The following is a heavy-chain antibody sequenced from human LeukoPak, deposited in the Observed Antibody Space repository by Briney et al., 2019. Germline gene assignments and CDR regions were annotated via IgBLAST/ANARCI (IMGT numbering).Heavy chain of an antibody. CDR2: ISDDGHGRVQ. CDR1: GFTFSSYT. Sequence: GGSLRLSCGASGFTFSSYTMHWVRQTPGKGLEWVAVISDDGHGRVQYYADSVKGRFTISRDSSKNTLYLQMNSLRAEDTAVYYCAKDWEVIITAYFDYWGQGTLVTVSS. CDR3: AKDWEVIITAYFDY. J-gene: IGHJ4*02. D-gene: IGHD3-22*01. V-gene: IGHV3-30*04.